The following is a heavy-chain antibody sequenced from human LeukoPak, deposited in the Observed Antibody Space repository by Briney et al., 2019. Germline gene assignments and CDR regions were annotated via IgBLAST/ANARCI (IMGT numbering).Heavy chain of an antibody. J-gene: IGHJ4*02. D-gene: IGHD2-2*01. CDR1: GGSISSGSYY. CDR3: ARDRPYCSSTSCYYYFDY. V-gene: IGHV4-61*02. CDR2: IYTSGST. Sequence: SQTLSLTCTVSGGSISSGSYYWSWIRQPAGKGLEWIGRIYTSGSTNYNPSLKSRVTISVDTSKNQFSLKLSSVTAADTAVCYCARDRPYCSSTSCYYYFDYWGQGTLVTVSS.